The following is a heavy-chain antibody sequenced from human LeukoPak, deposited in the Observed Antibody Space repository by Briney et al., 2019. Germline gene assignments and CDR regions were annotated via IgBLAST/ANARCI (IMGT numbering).Heavy chain of an antibody. CDR1: GFTFDDYA. V-gene: IGHV3-9*01. CDR2: ISWNSGSI. Sequence: GGSLRLSCAASGFTFDDYAMHWVRQAPGKGLEWVSGISWNSGSIGYADSVKGRFTISRDNAKNSLYLQMNSLRAEDTALYYCAKGGKQWLSFLGWFDSWGQGTLVTVSS. CDR3: AKGGKQWLSFLGWFDS. J-gene: IGHJ5*01. D-gene: IGHD6-19*01.